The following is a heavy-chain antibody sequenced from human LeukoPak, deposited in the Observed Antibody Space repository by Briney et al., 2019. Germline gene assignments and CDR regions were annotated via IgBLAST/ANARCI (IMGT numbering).Heavy chain of an antibody. CDR3: ARGLRLRTISPHYYGMDV. D-gene: IGHD3-3*01. J-gene: IGHJ6*02. Sequence: PGGSLRLSCAASGFTFNSYSMSWVRQAPGKGLEWVSYISHTSESTYYADSVRGRFSISRDDAKSSLYLQMNSLRDEDTAVYYCARGLRLRTISPHYYGMDVWGQGTTVTVSS. CDR2: ISHTSEST. CDR1: GFTFNSYS. V-gene: IGHV3-48*02.